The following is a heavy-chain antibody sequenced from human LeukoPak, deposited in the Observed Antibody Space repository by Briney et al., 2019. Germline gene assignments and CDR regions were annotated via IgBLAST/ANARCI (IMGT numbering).Heavy chain of an antibody. CDR3: ARGVVVVIPYYYYYMDV. CDR1: RGSFSGYY. CDR2: NNHSGST. V-gene: IGHV4-34*01. Sequence: SETLSLTYAVYRGSFSGYYWSWIRQPPGKGLEWIGENNHSGSTNYNPSLKSRVTISVDTSKNQFSLKLSSVTAADTAVYYCARGVVVVIPYYYYYMDVWGKGTTVTVSS. J-gene: IGHJ6*03. D-gene: IGHD3-22*01.